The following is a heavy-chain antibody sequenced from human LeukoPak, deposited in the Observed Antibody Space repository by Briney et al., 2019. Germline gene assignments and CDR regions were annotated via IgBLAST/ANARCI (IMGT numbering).Heavy chain of an antibody. Sequence: SETLSLTCAVYGGSFSGYYWSWIRQPPGKGLEWFGEINHSGSTNYNPSLKSRVTISVDTSKNQFSLKLSSVTAADTAVYYCARVSYDFWSGQREYYFDYWGQGTLVTVSS. CDR1: GGSFSGYY. D-gene: IGHD3-3*01. J-gene: IGHJ4*02. V-gene: IGHV4-34*01. CDR3: ARVSYDFWSGQREYYFDY. CDR2: INHSGST.